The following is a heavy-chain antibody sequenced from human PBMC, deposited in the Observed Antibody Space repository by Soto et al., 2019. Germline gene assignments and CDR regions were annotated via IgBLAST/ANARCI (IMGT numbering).Heavy chain of an antibody. CDR3: ARGRLSKTSGMDY. D-gene: IGHD2-2*01. CDR1: GGSFSGYY. CDR2: INHSGST. Sequence: QVQLQQWGAGLLKPSETLSLTCAVYGGSFSGYYWSWIRQPPGKGLEWIGEINHSGSTNYNPSLKSRVTISVDTSKNQFSLKLSSVTAADTAVYYCARGRLSKTSGMDYWGQGTLVTVSS. V-gene: IGHV4-34*01. J-gene: IGHJ4*02.